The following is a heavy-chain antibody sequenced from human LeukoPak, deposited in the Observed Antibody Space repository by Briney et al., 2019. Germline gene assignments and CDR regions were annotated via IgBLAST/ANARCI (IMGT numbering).Heavy chain of an antibody. J-gene: IGHJ4*02. CDR1: GFTFSDYY. V-gene: IGHV4-59*01. CDR2: IYYSGST. CDR3: ARLYSSSWCLDY. Sequence: GSLRLSCAASGFTFSDYYMSWIRQPPGKGLEWIGYIYYSGSTNYNPSLKSRVTISVATSKNQFSLKLSSVTAADTAVYYCARLYSSSWCLDYWGQGTLVTVSS. D-gene: IGHD6-13*01.